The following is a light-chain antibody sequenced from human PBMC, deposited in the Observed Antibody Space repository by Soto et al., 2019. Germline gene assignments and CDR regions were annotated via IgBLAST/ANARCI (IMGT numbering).Light chain of an antibody. Sequence: DLQMTQSPSSLSASVGDRVTITCRASHDINNYLAWFQQKPGKAPKSLISAASSLQSGVPSKFSGSGSGTDFTLTISSLRPEDFATYYCQQYRSYPITFGQGTRLEIK. V-gene: IGKV1-16*02. CDR3: QQYRSYPIT. CDR1: HDINNY. J-gene: IGKJ5*01. CDR2: AAS.